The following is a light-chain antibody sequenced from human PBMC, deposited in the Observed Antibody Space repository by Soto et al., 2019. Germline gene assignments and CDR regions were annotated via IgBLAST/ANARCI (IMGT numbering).Light chain of an antibody. J-gene: IGKJ4*01. V-gene: IGKV1-39*01. CDR2: AAS. CDR3: QHSDSAPV. Sequence: DIQMTQSPSSLSAVLGDRVTITCRASQGISTYLHWYQQRPGKPPSLLIYAASNLRVGVPSRFSGRGSGTNFTLTISSLQTEDFATYYWQHSDSAPVFGGGTKIEI. CDR1: QGISTY.